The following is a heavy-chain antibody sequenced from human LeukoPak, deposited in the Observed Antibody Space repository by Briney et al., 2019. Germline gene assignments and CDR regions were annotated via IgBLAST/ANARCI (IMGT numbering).Heavy chain of an antibody. D-gene: IGHD6-13*01. CDR1: GDSVSSNIAA. CDR2: TYYRSKWYN. J-gene: IGHJ5*02. Sequence: SQTLSLTFAISGDSVSSNIAAWNWIRQSPSRGLEWLGRTYYRSKWYNDYALSLKSRITIKADTYRNQFSLQLNSVTPDDSAVYYCARGVSSSRGDWLDPWGQGTQVTVSS. CDR3: ARGVSSSRGDWLDP. V-gene: IGHV6-1*01.